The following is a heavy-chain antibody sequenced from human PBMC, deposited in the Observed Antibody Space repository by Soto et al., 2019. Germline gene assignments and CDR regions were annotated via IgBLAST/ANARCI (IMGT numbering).Heavy chain of an antibody. D-gene: IGHD3-9*01. CDR3: ARLDNYDILTGYYAPFDY. V-gene: IGHV5-51*01. Sequence: GESLKISCNGSGYSFTSYWIGWVRQMPGKGLEWMGIIYPGDSDTRYSPSFQGQVTISADKSISTAYLQWSSLKASDTAMYYCARLDNYDILTGYYAPFDYWGQGTLVTVSS. CDR2: IYPGDSDT. J-gene: IGHJ4*02. CDR1: GYSFTSYW.